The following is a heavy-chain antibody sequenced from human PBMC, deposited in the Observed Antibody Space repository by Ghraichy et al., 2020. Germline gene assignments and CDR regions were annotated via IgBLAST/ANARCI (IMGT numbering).Heavy chain of an antibody. Sequence: GGSLRLSCAASGFLVSGNSMSWVRQAPGKGLEWVSAIYSGGRTYYADSVRGRFTISRDDSKNTLYLQMNSLRADDTAVYYCARGSAPEVTVQYFWGQGTRVTVSS. D-gene: IGHD2/OR15-2a*01. J-gene: IGHJ4*02. CDR3: ARGSAPEVTVQYF. V-gene: IGHV3-53*01. CDR2: IYSGGRT. CDR1: GFLVSGNS.